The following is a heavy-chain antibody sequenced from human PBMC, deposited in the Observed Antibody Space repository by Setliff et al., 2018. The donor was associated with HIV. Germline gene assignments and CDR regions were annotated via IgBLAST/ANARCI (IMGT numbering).Heavy chain of an antibody. D-gene: IGHD6-13*01. CDR2: IYSGDSST. Sequence: GGSLRLSCVASGFTVSGNYMSWVRQAPGKGLEWVSVIYSGDSSTYYADSVKGRFAISRDNSNNTLYLQMNSLRAEDTAVYYCAKARGAAAGSVNYWGQGILVTVSS. CDR3: AKARGAAAGSVNY. J-gene: IGHJ4*02. CDR1: GFTVSGNY. V-gene: IGHV3-23*03.